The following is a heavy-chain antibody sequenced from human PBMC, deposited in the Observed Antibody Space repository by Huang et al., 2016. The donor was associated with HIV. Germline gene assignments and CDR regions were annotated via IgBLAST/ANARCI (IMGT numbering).Heavy chain of an antibody. D-gene: IGHD2-21*01. CDR3: AKRPGWEVMIDDQFDY. CDR1: RFTFSNYA. J-gene: IGHJ4*02. V-gene: IGHV3-23*01. Sequence: EVQLLESGGGLVRPGGSLSLSCAASRFTFSNYAMGWVRQAPGKGLQGVSSISGGGDGTYYIDSVRGRFTSSRDNTKNTLYLQMNSLRAEDTAVYYCAKRPGWEVMIDDQFDYWGQGTLVTVSS. CDR2: ISGGGDGT.